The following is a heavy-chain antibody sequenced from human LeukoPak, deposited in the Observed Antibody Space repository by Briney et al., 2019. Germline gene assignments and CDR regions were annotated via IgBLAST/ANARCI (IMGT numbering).Heavy chain of an antibody. V-gene: IGHV3-23*01. J-gene: IGHJ4*02. CDR3: AILHGYYDGSGFWVQ. CDR2: ISPSGDGT. CDR1: GFTFSSYA. D-gene: IGHD3-22*01. Sequence: GGSLRLSCAASGFTFSSYAMSWVRQAPGKGLEWVSFISPSGDGTSNADSVEGRFTISRDNTRNTLYLQMNSLGDEDTGVYYCAILHGYYDGSGFWVQWGQGTLVTVSS.